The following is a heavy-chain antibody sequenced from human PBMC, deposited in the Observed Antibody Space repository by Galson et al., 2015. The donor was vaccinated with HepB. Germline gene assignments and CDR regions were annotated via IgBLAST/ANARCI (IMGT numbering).Heavy chain of an antibody. CDR2: ISSSSSTT. Sequence: SLRLSCAASGFTFSSYSMNWVRQAPGKGLEWVSYISSSSSTTYYADSVKGRFTISRDNAKNSLYLQMNSLRDEDTAVYYCARDPHSSSWYGRVLVPSYFDYWGQGTLVTVSS. CDR1: GFTFSSYS. J-gene: IGHJ4*02. CDR3: ARDPHSSSWYGRVLVPSYFDY. D-gene: IGHD6-13*01. V-gene: IGHV3-48*02.